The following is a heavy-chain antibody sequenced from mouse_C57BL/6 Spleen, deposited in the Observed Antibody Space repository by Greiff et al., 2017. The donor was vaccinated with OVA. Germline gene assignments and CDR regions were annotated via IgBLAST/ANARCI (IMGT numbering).Heavy chain of an antibody. V-gene: IGHV1-18*01. D-gene: IGHD1-1*01. CDR3: AILDSSGGIYYAMGY. J-gene: IGHJ4*01. CDR1: GYTFTDYN. CDR2: INPNNGGT. Sequence: EVKLMESGPELVKPGASVKIPCKASGYTFTDYNMDWVKQSHGKSLEWIGDINPNNGGTIYNQKFKGKATLTVDKSSSTAYMELRSLTSEDTAVYYCAILDSSGGIYYAMGYWGKGTSVTVSS.